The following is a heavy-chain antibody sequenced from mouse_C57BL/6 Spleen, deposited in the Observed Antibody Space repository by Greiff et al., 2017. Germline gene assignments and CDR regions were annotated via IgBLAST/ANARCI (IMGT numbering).Heavy chain of an antibody. D-gene: IGHD2-4*01. CDR2: FHPYNDDT. Sequence: QVQLKESGAELVKPGASVKMSCKASGYTFTTYPIEWMKQNHGKSLEWIGNFHPYNDDTKYNEKFKGKATLTVEKSSSTVYLELSRLTSDDSAVYYCARSYDYDGADYYAMDYWGQGTSVTVSS. CDR3: ARSYDYDGADYYAMDY. J-gene: IGHJ4*01. CDR1: GYTFTTYP. V-gene: IGHV1-47*01.